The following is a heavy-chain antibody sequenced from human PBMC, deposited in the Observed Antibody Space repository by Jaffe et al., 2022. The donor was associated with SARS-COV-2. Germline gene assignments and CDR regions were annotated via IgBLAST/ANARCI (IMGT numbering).Heavy chain of an antibody. V-gene: IGHV4-39*01. D-gene: IGHD6-19*01. J-gene: IGHJ6*03. CDR1: GGSISSSSYY. CDR3: ARRSSGWPHYYYYMDV. Sequence: QLQLQESGPGLVKPSETLSLTCTVSGGSISSSSYYWGWIRQPPGKGLEWIGSIYYSGSTYYNPSLKSRVTISVDTSKNQFSLKLSSVTAADTAVYYCARRSSGWPHYYYYMDVWGKGTTVTVSS. CDR2: IYYSGST.